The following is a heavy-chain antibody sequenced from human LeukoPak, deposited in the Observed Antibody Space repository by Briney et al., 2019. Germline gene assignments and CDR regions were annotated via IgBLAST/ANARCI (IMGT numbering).Heavy chain of an antibody. D-gene: IGHD2-21*02. J-gene: IGHJ4*02. CDR1: AFTFSSYA. CDR3: ANWRGDFRYFDY. V-gene: IGHV3-23*01. Sequence: QPGGSLRLSCAASAFTFSSYAMSWVRQAPGKGLEWVSGISAGGASTYYADSVKGRLTISRDNSKNTLYLQMNSLRAEDTAVYYCANWRGDFRYFDYWGQGTLVTVSS. CDR2: ISAGGAST.